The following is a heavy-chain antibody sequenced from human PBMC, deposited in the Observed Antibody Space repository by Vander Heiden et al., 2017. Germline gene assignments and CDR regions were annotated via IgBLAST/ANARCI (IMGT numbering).Heavy chain of an antibody. CDR2: IYYSGST. D-gene: IGHD3-10*01. V-gene: IGHV4-39*01. CDR3: ATPLGSCYNYEE. CDR1: GGSISSSSYY. J-gene: IGHJ4*02. Sequence: QLQLQESGPGLVKPSETLSLTCTVSGGSISSSSYYWGWIRQPPGKGLEWIGSIYYSGSTYYNPSLKSRVTISVDTSKNQFSLKLSSVTAADTAVYYCATPLGSCYNYEEWGQGTLVTVSS.